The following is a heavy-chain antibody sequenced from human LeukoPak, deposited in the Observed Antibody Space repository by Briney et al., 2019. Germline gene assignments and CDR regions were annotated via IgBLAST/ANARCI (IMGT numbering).Heavy chain of an antibody. CDR1: GGSFGGYY. Sequence: SETLSLTCAVYGGSFGGYYWSWIRQPPGKGLEWIGEINHSGSTNYNPSLKSRVTISVDTSKNQFSLKLSSVTAADTAVYYCARVVAVAGRGDYWGQGTLVTVSS. CDR2: INHSGST. D-gene: IGHD6-19*01. CDR3: ARVVAVAGRGDY. V-gene: IGHV4-34*01. J-gene: IGHJ4*02.